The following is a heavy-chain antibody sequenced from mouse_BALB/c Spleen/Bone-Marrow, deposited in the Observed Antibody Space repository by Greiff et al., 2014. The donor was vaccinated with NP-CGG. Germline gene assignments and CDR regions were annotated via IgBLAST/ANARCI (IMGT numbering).Heavy chain of an antibody. D-gene: IGHD3-1*01. Sequence: LKQSGPELVKPGASVKISCKASGYTFTSYYIHWVKQRPGQGLEWIGYIYPRDGRTNYNEKFKGTATLTADTSSSTAYMQLSSLTSEDSAVYFCARMGTDYWGPGPTLPFSS. CDR2: IYPRDGRT. V-gene: IGHV1S12*01. CDR3: ARMGTDY. J-gene: IGHJ2*01. CDR1: GYTFTSYY.